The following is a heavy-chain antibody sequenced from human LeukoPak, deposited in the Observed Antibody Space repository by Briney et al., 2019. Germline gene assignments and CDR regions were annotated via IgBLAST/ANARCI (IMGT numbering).Heavy chain of an antibody. V-gene: IGHV1-2*02. CDR1: GYTFTGYY. Sequence: VASVKVSCKASGYTFTGYYMHWVRQAPGQGLEWMGWINPNSGGTNYAQKFQGRVTMTRDTSISTAYMELSRLRSDDTAVYYCARGERCGDYATVDYWGQGTLVTVSS. D-gene: IGHD4-17*01. CDR2: INPNSGGT. CDR3: ARGERCGDYATVDY. J-gene: IGHJ4*02.